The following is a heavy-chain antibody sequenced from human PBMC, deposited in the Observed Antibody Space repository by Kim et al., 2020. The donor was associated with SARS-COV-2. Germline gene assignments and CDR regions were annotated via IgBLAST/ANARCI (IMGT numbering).Heavy chain of an antibody. Sequence: SGPTLVNPTQTLTLTCTFSGFSLSTSGMCVSWIRQPPGKALEWLALIDWDDDKYYSTSLKTRLTISKDTSKNQVALTMTNMDPVDTATYYCARISVDTAISSYYGMDVWGQGTTVTVSS. J-gene: IGHJ6*02. CDR3: ARISVDTAISSYYGMDV. V-gene: IGHV2-70*01. CDR2: IDWDDDK. CDR1: GFSLSTSGMC. D-gene: IGHD5-18*01.